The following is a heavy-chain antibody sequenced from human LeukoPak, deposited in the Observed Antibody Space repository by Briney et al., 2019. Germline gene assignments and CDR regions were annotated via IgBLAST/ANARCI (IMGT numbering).Heavy chain of an antibody. CDR1: GFTFSSYW. CDR2: IKQDGSEK. Sequence: PGGSLRLSCGASGFTFSSYWMSWVRQAPGKGREWVANIKQDGSEKYYVDSVKGRFTISRDNAKNSLYLQMNSLRAEDTAVYYCAREDLEADAFDIWGQGTMVTVSS. J-gene: IGHJ3*02. CDR3: AREDLEADAFDI. D-gene: IGHD1-1*01. V-gene: IGHV3-7*01.